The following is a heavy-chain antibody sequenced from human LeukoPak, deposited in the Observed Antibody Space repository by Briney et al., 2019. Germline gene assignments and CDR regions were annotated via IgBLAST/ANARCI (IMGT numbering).Heavy chain of an antibody. CDR2: INPSGGST. J-gene: IGHJ4*02. V-gene: IGHV1-46*01. Sequence: ASVKVSCKASGYTFTSYYMHWVRQAPGQGLEWMGIINPSGGSTSYAQKFQGRVAMTRDTSTSTVYMELSSLRSEDTAVYYCARDRGPTVTADYWGQGTLVTVSS. CDR1: GYTFTSYY. CDR3: ARDRGPTVTADY. D-gene: IGHD4-17*01.